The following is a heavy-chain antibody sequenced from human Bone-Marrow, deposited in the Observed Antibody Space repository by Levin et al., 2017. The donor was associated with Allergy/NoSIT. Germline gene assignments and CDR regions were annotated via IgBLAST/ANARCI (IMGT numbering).Heavy chain of an antibody. Sequence: GASVKVSCKVSGYTLTELSMHWVRQAPGKGLEWMGGFDPEDGETIYAQKFQGRVTMTEDTSTDTAYMELSSLRSEDTAVYYCDGKTAAAGTLFDYWGQGTLVTVSS. CDR3: DGKTAAAGTLFDY. J-gene: IGHJ4*02. D-gene: IGHD6-13*01. CDR2: FDPEDGET. V-gene: IGHV1-24*01. CDR1: GYTLTELS.